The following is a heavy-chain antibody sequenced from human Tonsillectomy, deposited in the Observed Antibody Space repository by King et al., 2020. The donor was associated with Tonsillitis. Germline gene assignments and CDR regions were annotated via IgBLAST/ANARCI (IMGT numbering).Heavy chain of an antibody. D-gene: IGHD1-14*01. CDR2: ISSDGSNK. Sequence: VQLVESGGGVVQPGRSLRLSCAVSGFTFRSCAMHWVRPAPGKGLEWVAVISSDGSNKYYADSVKGRFTISRDNSKNTLYLQMNSLSAEDTAVYYCATPDYFDYWGQGTLVTVSS. CDR1: GFTFRSCA. J-gene: IGHJ4*02. V-gene: IGHV3-30*04. CDR3: ATPDYFDY.